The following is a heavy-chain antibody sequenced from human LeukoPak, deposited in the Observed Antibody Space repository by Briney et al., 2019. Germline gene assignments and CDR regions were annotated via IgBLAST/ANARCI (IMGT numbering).Heavy chain of an antibody. V-gene: IGHV4-34*01. CDR1: DGSTSCSA. CDR2: INHSGST. D-gene: IGHD1-7*01. Sequence: SETLSLTCAVSDGSTSCSAFWIRQPPGKGLEWIGEINHSGSTNYNPSLKSRVTISVDTSKNQFSLKLSSVTAADTAVYYCARLKDWDYWTRTLDYWGQGTLVTVSS. CDR3: ARLKDWDYWTRTLDY. J-gene: IGHJ4*02.